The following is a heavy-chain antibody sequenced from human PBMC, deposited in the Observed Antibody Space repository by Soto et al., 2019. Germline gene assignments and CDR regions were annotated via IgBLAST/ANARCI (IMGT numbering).Heavy chain of an antibody. Sequence: SVKVSCKASEDTFRNYAISWVRQAPGQGLEWMGGIIPIFGTANYAQKFQGRVTITADTSANTVYLELSSLRYEDTAVYYCASTMYDSSAYYYCYLVLWGRGSL. D-gene: IGHD3-22*01. CDR3: ASTMYDSSAYYYCYLVL. CDR1: EDTFRNYA. V-gene: IGHV1-69*06. J-gene: IGHJ2*01. CDR2: IIPIFGTA.